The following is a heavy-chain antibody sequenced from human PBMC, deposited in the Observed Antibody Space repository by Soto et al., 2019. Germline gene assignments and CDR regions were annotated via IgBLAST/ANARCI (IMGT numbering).Heavy chain of an antibody. CDR2: INPNSGGT. CDR1: GYTFTGYY. D-gene: IGHD2-15*01. Sequence: ASVKVSCKASGYTFTGYYMHWVRQAPGQGLEWMGWINPNSGGTNCAQKFQGRVTMTRDTSISTAYMELSRLRSDDTAVYYCARDRTAATHQYYYGMDVWAQGTTVTVSS. V-gene: IGHV1-2*02. J-gene: IGHJ6*02. CDR3: ARDRTAATHQYYYGMDV.